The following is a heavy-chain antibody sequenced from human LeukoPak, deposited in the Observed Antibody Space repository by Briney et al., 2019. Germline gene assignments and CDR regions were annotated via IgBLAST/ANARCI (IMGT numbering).Heavy chain of an antibody. V-gene: IGHV4-34*01. CDR3: ARGEGGYYPY. CDR2: INHSGST. Sequence: SETLSLTCTVSGGSLSSYYWSWIRQPPGKGLEWIGEINHSGSTNYNPSLKSRVTISVDTSKNQFSLKLSSVTAEDTAVYYCARGEGGYYPYWGQGTLVTVSS. J-gene: IGHJ4*02. CDR1: GGSLSSYY. D-gene: IGHD3-22*01.